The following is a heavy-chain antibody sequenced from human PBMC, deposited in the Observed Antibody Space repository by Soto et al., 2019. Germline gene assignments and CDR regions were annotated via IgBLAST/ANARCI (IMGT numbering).Heavy chain of an antibody. CDR1: GFDFRSYA. CDR3: AKGILSATIAPYAMDV. V-gene: IGHV3-30*18. J-gene: IGHJ6*02. D-gene: IGHD2-21*01. CDR2: ISYDGGNI. Sequence: LRLSCEASGFDFRSYAMHWVRQAPGKGLEWVGVISYDGGNIYYADSVKGRFTISRDNSKNTLYVQVKSLRPEDTAVYYCAKGILSATIAPYAMDVWGQGTTVTVSS.